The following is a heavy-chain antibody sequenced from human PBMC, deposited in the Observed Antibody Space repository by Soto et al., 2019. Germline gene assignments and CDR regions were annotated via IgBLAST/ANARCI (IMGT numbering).Heavy chain of an antibody. CDR3: ARWRTARSACWDFDL. Sequence: QVQLQESGPGVVKPSETLSLTCTVSGGSVSSGDYYWSWIRQPPGKGLEWIGSVFHSGSANYNPSLKSRLTMSVDTSKKHFSLTLRSVSAADTAVYFCARWRTARSACWDFDLWGRGTLVTVSS. J-gene: IGHJ2*01. CDR1: GGSVSSGDYY. V-gene: IGHV4-61*03. D-gene: IGHD4-17*01. CDR2: VFHSGSA.